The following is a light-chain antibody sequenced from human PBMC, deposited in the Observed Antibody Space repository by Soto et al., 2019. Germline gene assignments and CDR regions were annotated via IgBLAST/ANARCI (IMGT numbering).Light chain of an antibody. J-gene: IGLJ1*01. CDR3: QSYDSSLSGYV. V-gene: IGLV1-40*01. CDR1: SSNIGAGYD. Sequence: SVLTQPPSVSGAPGQRVTISCTGSSSNIGAGYDVQWYQQLPGTTPKLLICGNTNRPSGVPDRFSGSKSGTSASLAITGLQAEDEADYYCQSYDSSLSGYVFGTGTKVTVL. CDR2: GNT.